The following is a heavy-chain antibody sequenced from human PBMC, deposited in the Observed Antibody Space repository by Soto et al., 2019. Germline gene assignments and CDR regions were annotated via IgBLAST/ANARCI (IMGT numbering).Heavy chain of an antibody. CDR3: ARDVDSTILKPNDAFGI. V-gene: IGHV4-30-4*01. J-gene: IGHJ3*02. CDR2: IYYSGST. CDR1: GDSIFGGDYY. Sequence: QVQLQESGPGLVKPSQTLSLTCTVSGDSIFGGDYYWSWIRQPPGKGLQWVGSIYYSGSTYYNPSLKSRVAISVHTSQNQFSLKLSSVTAADTAMYFCARDVDSTILKPNDAFGIWGQGTMVTVSS. D-gene: IGHD5-18*01.